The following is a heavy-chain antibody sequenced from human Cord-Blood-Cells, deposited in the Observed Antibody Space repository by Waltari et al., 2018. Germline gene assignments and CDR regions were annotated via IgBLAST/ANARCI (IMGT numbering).Heavy chain of an antibody. Sequence: QVQLVQSGAEVKKPGSSVKVSCNASGGTFSSYAISWVRQAPGQGLEWMGGIIPSFGTANSAQKFQGRVTITADESTSTAYMELSSLRSEDTAVYYCAVGEGVLVVYATIGDYWGQGTLVTVSS. V-gene: IGHV1-69*01. D-gene: IGHD2-8*02. CDR1: GGTFSSYA. J-gene: IGHJ4*02. CDR2: IIPSFGTA. CDR3: AVGEGVLVVYATIGDY.